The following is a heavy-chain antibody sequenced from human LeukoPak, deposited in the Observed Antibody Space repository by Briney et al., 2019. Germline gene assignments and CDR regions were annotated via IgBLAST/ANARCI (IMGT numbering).Heavy chain of an antibody. J-gene: IGHJ4*02. CDR3: ARTTRGFDY. CDR2: ISSSSSTI. Sequence: GGSLRLSCAASGFTFSSYEMHWVRQAPGKGLEWVSYISSSSSTIYYADSAKGRFTISRDNAKNSLYLQMNSLRAEDTAVYYCARTTRGFDYWGQGTLVTVSS. D-gene: IGHD1-26*01. CDR1: GFTFSSYE. V-gene: IGHV3-48*03.